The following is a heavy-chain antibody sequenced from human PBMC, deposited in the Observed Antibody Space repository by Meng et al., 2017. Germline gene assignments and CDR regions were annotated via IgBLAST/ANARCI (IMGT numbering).Heavy chain of an antibody. CDR2: INHSGST. CDR3: ARGRGSWGY. D-gene: IGHD3-16*01. V-gene: IGHV4-34*01. Sequence: QRQRQRWGAVVLRPSETLSLTCAVYGGSFSGYYWSWIRQPPGKGLEWIGEINHSGSTNYNPSLKSRVTISVDTSKNQFSLKLSSVTAADTAVYYCARGRGSWGYWGQGTLVTVSS. CDR1: GGSFSGYY. J-gene: IGHJ4*02.